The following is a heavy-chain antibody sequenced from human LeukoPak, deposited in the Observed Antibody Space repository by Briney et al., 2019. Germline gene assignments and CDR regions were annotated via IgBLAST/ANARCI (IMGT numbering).Heavy chain of an antibody. CDR2: MNPNSGNT. Sequence: ASVKVSCKASGYTFTSYDINWVRQATGQGLEWMGWMNPNSGNTGYAQKFQGRVTITRNTSISTAYMELSSLRSEDTAVYYCARGYSSGWARPLDYWGQGTLATVSS. D-gene: IGHD6-19*01. J-gene: IGHJ4*02. V-gene: IGHV1-8*03. CDR3: ARGYSSGWARPLDY. CDR1: GYTFTSYD.